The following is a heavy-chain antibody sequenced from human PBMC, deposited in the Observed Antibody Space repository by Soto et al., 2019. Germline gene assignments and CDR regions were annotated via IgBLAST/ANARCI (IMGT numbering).Heavy chain of an antibody. J-gene: IGHJ4*02. D-gene: IGHD3-9*01. CDR3: ARSKDWLLSFDY. CDR2: IYYSGST. V-gene: IGHV4-31*03. CDR1: GGSISSGGYY. Sequence: QVQLQESGPGLVKPSQTLSLTCTVSGGSISSGGYYWSWIRQHPGKGLEWIGYIYYSGSTYYNPSLKSRVTISVDTSKNQFYLKLSSVTAADTAVYYCARSKDWLLSFDYWGQGTLVTVSS.